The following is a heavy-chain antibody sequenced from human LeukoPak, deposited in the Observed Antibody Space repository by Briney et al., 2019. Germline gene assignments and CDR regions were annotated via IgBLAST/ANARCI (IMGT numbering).Heavy chain of an antibody. CDR1: GFTSSSYW. V-gene: IGHV3-74*01. CDR3: ARRVTTIVGNWFDP. D-gene: IGHD4-11*01. Sequence: GGSLRLSCAASGFTSSSYWMHWVRQAPGKGLVWVSRINTDGSSTSYADSVKGRFTISRDNAKNTLYLQMNSLRAEDTAVYYCARRVTTIVGNWFDPWGQGTLVTVSS. J-gene: IGHJ5*02. CDR2: INTDGSST.